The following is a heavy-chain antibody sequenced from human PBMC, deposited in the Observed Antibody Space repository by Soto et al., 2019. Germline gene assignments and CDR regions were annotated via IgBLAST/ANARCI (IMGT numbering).Heavy chain of an antibody. D-gene: IGHD1-7*01. J-gene: IGHJ4*02. V-gene: IGHV4-31*03. CDR1: GGSIGSVGYY. CDR2: IYYSGST. Sequence: QVQLQESGPGLVKPSRTLSLTCTVPGGSIGSVGYYWSWIRQHPGKGLEGIGYIYYSGSTYYNPSLKSRVNISVDTSKHQFYLKLSYVTAADTAVYYCARETGTTPDYWGQGTLVTFSS. CDR3: ARETGTTPDY.